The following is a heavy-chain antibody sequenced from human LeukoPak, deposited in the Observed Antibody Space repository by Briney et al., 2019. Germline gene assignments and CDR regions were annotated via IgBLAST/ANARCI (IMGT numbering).Heavy chain of an antibody. CDR3: ARNLVHLWNVFDF. Sequence: PGGSLRLSCSASGFISSTSAMNWVRQAPGKGLEWVSSINSVGSHIYYRDSVKGRFTISRDNAKNSLYLQMSSLRAEDTAVYHCARNLVHLWNVFDFWGLGTMVTVSS. CDR1: GFISSTSA. V-gene: IGHV3-21*01. CDR2: INSVGSHI. J-gene: IGHJ3*01. D-gene: IGHD5-18*01.